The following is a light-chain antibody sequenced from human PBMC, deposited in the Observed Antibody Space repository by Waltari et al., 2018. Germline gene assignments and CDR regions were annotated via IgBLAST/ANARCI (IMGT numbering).Light chain of an antibody. J-gene: IGKJ2*03. V-gene: IGKV1-17*01. Sequence: DIQMTQSPSSLSASAGDRVTIPCRASQGISTYLNWYQQKQGKAPKRLIYAASSLESGVTSRFSGSGSGTDFTLTISSLQPEDFATYYCLQYNSNPYSFGQGTKVEIK. CDR1: QGISTY. CDR3: LQYNSNPYS. CDR2: AAS.